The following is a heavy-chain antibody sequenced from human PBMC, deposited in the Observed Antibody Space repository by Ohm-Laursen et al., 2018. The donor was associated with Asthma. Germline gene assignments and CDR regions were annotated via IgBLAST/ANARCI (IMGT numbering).Heavy chain of an antibody. CDR1: GGSVSSGSYY. CDR2: IYYTGST. J-gene: IGHJ4*02. V-gene: IGHV4-61*01. D-gene: IGHD5-18*01. Sequence: SDTLSLTCSVSGGSVSSGSYYWSWIRQPPGKGLECIGYIYYTGSTNYNPSLMSRVTISLDTSKNQFSLKLSSVTAADTAVYYCARLTVDTAMITVWGQGTLVTVSS. CDR3: ARLTVDTAMITV.